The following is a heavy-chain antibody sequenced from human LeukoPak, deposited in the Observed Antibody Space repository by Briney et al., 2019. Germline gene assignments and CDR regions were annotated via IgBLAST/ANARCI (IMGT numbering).Heavy chain of an antibody. CDR1: GFTVSSNY. CDR3: ARGVDVATGGYYYYYMDV. D-gene: IGHD5-24*01. V-gene: IGHV3-66*01. J-gene: IGHJ6*03. Sequence: GGSLRLSCAASGFTVSSNYMSWVRQAPGKGLEWVSVIYSGGSTYYADSVKGRFTISRDNSKNTLYLQMNSLRAEDTAVYYCARGVDVATGGYYYYYMDVWGKGTTVTISS. CDR2: IYSGGST.